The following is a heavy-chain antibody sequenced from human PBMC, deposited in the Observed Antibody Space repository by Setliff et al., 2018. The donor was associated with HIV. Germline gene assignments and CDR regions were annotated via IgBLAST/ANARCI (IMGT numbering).Heavy chain of an antibody. D-gene: IGHD1-26*01. V-gene: IGHV1-24*01. CDR2: FDPEDGET. J-gene: IGHJ6*03. CDR3: ARAGRSGSYNHYYYYMDV. CDR1: GYTLTELS. Sequence: ASVKVSCKISGYTLTELSIHWVRQAPGKGLEWMANFDPEDGETFYAQKFQGRVTMTRDTSTSTVYMELSSLRSEDTAVYYCARAGRSGSYNHYYYYMDVWGKGTTVTVSS.